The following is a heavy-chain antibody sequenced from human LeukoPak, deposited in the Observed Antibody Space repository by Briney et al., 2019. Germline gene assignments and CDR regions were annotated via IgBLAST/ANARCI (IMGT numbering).Heavy chain of an antibody. Sequence: QPGGSLRLSCSASGFTFSTFSMHWVRQAPGKRLEYVSAISSDGGSTYYADSVKGRFTISRDNSKDMLYFQMSRLRAEDTAVYYRVKDLSAAGVPFHYWGQGTLVTVSS. V-gene: IGHV3-64*05. CDR2: ISSDGGST. CDR1: GFTFSTFS. CDR3: VKDLSAAGVPFHY. D-gene: IGHD6-13*01. J-gene: IGHJ4*02.